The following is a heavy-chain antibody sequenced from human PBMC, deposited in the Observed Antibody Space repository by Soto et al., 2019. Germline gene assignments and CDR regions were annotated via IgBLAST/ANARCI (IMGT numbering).Heavy chain of an antibody. CDR1: GYNFTDFG. Sequence: QVQLVQSGGEMKKPGASVKVSCKASGYNFTDFGINWVRQAPGQGLEWVGWISPYSGNTNYAQKFQGRVTMTTDTSTAYMELRSLTSDDTAVYYCAKLAAYTTISTFNMWGQGTMVTVSS. D-gene: IGHD3-16*01. V-gene: IGHV1-18*01. CDR3: AKLAAYTTISTFNM. CDR2: ISPYSGNT. J-gene: IGHJ3*02.